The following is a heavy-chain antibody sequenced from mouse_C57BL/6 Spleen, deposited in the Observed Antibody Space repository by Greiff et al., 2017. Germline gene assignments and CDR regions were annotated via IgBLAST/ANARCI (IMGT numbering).Heavy chain of an antibody. J-gene: IGHJ2*01. V-gene: IGHV1-20*01. Sequence: VQLQQSGPELVKPGASVKISCKASGYSFTDYNLNWVKQSNGKSLEWIGRINPYNGDTFYNQKFKGKATLTVDKSSSTAHMELRSLTSEDSAVYYCARRGTYDYHYFDYWGQGTTLTVSS. CDR3: ARRGTYDYHYFDY. D-gene: IGHD2-4*01. CDR1: GYSFTDYN. CDR2: INPYNGDT.